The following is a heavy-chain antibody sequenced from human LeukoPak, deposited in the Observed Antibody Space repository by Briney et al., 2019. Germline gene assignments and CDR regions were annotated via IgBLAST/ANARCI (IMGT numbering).Heavy chain of an antibody. CDR1: GFTFSSYS. V-gene: IGHV3-30-3*01. D-gene: IGHD5-12*01. J-gene: IGHJ4*02. CDR2: ISYDGSNK. Sequence: SGGSLRLSCAASGFTFSSYSMTWVRQAPGKGLEWVAVISYDGSNKYYADSVKGRFTISRDNSKNTLYLQMNSLRAEDTAVYYCASSVSGYDWCFDYWGQGTLVTVSS. CDR3: ASSVSGYDWCFDY.